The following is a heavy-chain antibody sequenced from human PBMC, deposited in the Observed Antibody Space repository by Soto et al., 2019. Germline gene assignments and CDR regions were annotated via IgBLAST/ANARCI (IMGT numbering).Heavy chain of an antibody. V-gene: IGHV3-30-3*01. CDR1: GFTFSSYV. CDR2: ISRDGSKT. CDR3: ARDDEGGSDCDLGY. D-gene: IGHD3-10*01. J-gene: IGHJ4*02. Sequence: QVQLVESGGGVVQPGRSLTLSCAASGFTFSSYVIHWVRQTPDKGLEWVAFISRDGSKTYYADSVKGRFTISRDNSKNTLYLEMNSLRAEDTAVYYCARDDEGGSDCDLGYWGQGTXVTV.